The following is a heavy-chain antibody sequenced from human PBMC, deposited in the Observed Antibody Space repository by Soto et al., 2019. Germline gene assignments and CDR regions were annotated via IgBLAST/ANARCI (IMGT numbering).Heavy chain of an antibody. Sequence: GASVKVSCKASGYTFTIYAMHWVRQAPGQRLEWMGWINAGNGNTKYSQKFQGRVTITRDTSASTAYMELSSLRSEDTAVYYCAREIEEYKIQLWFTAFDIWGQGTMVTVSS. V-gene: IGHV1-3*01. CDR3: AREIEEYKIQLWFTAFDI. CDR1: GYTFTIYA. CDR2: INAGNGNT. J-gene: IGHJ3*02. D-gene: IGHD5-18*01.